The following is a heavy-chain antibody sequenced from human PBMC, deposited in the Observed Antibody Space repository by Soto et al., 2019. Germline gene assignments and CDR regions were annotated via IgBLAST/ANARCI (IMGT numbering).Heavy chain of an antibody. CDR1: GDSVSSNSAA. V-gene: IGHV6-1*01. CDR2: TYYRSKWYN. Sequence: PSQTLSLTCAISGDSVSSNSAAWNCIRQSPSRGLEWLGRTYYRSKWYNDYAVSVKTRITINPDTSKNQFSLQLNSVTPEDTAVYYCASQEWPQKQFDYWGQGTLVTVSS. D-gene: IGHD3-3*01. CDR3: ASQEWPQKQFDY. J-gene: IGHJ4*02.